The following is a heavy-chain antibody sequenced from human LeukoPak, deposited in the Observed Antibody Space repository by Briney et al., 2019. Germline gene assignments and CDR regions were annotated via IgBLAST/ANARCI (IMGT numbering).Heavy chain of an antibody. J-gene: IGHJ4*02. Sequence: GGSLTLSCAASGFTFSSYSMNWVRQAPGKGLEWVSSISSSSSYIYYADSVKGRFTIARDNAKNSLYLQMNSLRAEDTAVYYCARPKWMGVSYFDYWGQGTLVTVSS. CDR2: ISSSSSYI. CDR1: GFTFSSYS. CDR3: ARPKWMGVSYFDY. V-gene: IGHV3-21*01. D-gene: IGHD2-8*02.